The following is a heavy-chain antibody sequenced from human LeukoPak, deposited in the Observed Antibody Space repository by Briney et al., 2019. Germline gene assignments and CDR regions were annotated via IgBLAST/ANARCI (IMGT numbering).Heavy chain of an antibody. D-gene: IGHD5-18*01. CDR3: ARDQGNSYGFLLYELPGYNWFDP. CDR2: IYYSGST. V-gene: IGHV4-31*03. J-gene: IGHJ5*02. CDR1: GGSISSGGYY. Sequence: PSETLSLTCTVSGGSISSGGYYWSWIRQHPGKGLEWIGYIYYSGSTYYNPSLKSRVTISVDTSKNQFSLKLSSVTAADTAVYYCARDQGNSYGFLLYELPGYNWFDPWGQGTLVTVSS.